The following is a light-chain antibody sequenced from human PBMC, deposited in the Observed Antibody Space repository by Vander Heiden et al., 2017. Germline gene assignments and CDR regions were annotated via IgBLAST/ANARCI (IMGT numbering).Light chain of an antibody. CDR2: NNN. J-gene: IGLJ3*02. CDR3: ATWDDSLSGWV. CDR1: SSNIGSNS. Sequence: QSVLTQPPSASATPGQRVTMSCSGSSSNIGSNSVYWYQQFPGTAPKPLIYNNNQRPSGVPDRFSGSKSGTSASLAISGLRSEDEADYYCATWDDSLSGWVVGGGTKLTVL. V-gene: IGLV1-47*02.